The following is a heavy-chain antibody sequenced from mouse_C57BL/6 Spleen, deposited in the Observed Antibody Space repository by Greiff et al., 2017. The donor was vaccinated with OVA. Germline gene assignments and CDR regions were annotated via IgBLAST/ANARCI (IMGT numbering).Heavy chain of an antibody. D-gene: IGHD1-1*01. CDR2: INPNYGTT. V-gene: IGHV1-39*01. CDR3: ARSFITTVEGPYYYAMDY. Sequence: EVKLQESGPELVKPGASVKISCKASGYSFTDYNMNWVKQSNGKSLEWIGVINPNYGTTSYNQKFKGKATLTVDQSSSTAYMQLNSLTSEDSAVYYCARSFITTVEGPYYYAMDYWGQGTSVTVSS. J-gene: IGHJ4*01. CDR1: GYSFTDYN.